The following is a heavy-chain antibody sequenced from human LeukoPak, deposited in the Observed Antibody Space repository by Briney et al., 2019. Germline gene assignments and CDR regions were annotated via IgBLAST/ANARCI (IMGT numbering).Heavy chain of an antibody. J-gene: IGHJ4*02. CDR2: FDPEDGET. V-gene: IGHV1-24*01. Sequence: GASVKVSCKVSGYTLTELSMHWVRPAPGKGLEWMGGFDPEDGETIYAQKFQGRVTMTEDTSTDTAYMELSSLRSEDTAVYYCATGPRKQWPKGALDYWGQGTLVTVSS. D-gene: IGHD6-19*01. CDR1: GYTLTELS. CDR3: ATGPRKQWPKGALDY.